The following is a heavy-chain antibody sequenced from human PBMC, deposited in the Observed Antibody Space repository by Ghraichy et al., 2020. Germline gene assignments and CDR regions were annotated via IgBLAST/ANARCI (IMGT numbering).Heavy chain of an antibody. J-gene: IGHJ4*02. D-gene: IGHD2-15*01. V-gene: IGHV4-4*02. Sequence: SENLSLTCTVSGGSITDDHWWSWVRQPPGKGLEWIGEVYRSGSTNYSPSLKSRLTISVDKSKNQFSLKLTSVTAADTAIYYCASARWDYWGQGTLVTVSS. CDR1: GGSITDDHW. CDR2: VYRSGST. CDR3: ASARWDY.